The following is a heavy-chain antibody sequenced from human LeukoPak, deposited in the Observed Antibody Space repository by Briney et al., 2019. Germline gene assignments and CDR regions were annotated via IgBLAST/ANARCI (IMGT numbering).Heavy chain of an antibody. CDR2: ISYNGNDK. CDR1: GFTFNNYS. V-gene: IGHV3-30-3*01. CDR3: ARGDYGSTWYDFFFDY. Sequence: GRSLRLSCAASGFTFNNYSLHWVRQPPGKGLEWVSVISYNGNDKYYTDSVKGRFTISRDNSNNTLYLQMNSLRGEDTAVYYCARGDYGSTWYDFFFDYWGQGILVTVSS. J-gene: IGHJ4*02. D-gene: IGHD6-13*01.